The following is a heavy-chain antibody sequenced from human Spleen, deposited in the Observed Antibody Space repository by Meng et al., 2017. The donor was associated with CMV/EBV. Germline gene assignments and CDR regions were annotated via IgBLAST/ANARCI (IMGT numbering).Heavy chain of an antibody. CDR2: IYYSGST. CDR1: STSGSDYY. CDR3: AKGGYSYAYKSLSWFGP. V-gene: IGHV4-39*07. Sequence: STSGSDYYWGWIRQSSGKGLEWIGNIYYSGSTYYNPSLKSRVTISVDTSKNQFSLKLNSVTAADTAVYYCAKGGYSYAYKSLSWFGPWGLGTLVTVSS. J-gene: IGHJ5*02. D-gene: IGHD5-18*01.